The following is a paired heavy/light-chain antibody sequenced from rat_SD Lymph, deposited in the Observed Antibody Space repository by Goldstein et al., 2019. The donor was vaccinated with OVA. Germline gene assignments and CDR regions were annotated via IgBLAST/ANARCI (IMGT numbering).Light chain of an antibody. Sequence: DTVLTQSPVLAVSPGERVTISCRASESVSTAMHWFQQKPGQQPKLLIYGASNLESGVPARFSGSGSGTDFTLTIDPVEADDTATYFCQQSWNDPPTFGGGTKLELK. CDR1: ESVSTA. CDR2: GAS. CDR3: QQSWNDPPT. J-gene: IGKJ1*01. V-gene: IGKV3S10*01.
Heavy chain of an antibody. J-gene: IGHJ3*01. CDR1: GFTFTDFY. CDR2: IRNKANGYTT. CDR3: ARSYFGYNGFVD. D-gene: IGHD1-9*01. Sequence: EVKVLESGGGLVQPGDSMRLSCATSGFTFTDFYMNWIRQPAGRAPEWLGFIRNKANGYTTEYNPSVEGRFTISRDNTQNMLYLQMNTLRAEDTATYYCARSYFGYNGFVDWGQGTLVTVSS. V-gene: IGHV7-7*01.